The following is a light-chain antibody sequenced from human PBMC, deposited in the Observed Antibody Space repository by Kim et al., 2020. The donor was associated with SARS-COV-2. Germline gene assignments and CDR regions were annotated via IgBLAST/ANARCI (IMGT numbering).Light chain of an antibody. CDR2: DVD. J-gene: IGLJ2*01. CDR1: SSDVGAYDH. CDR3: SSYTVKGTPV. V-gene: IGLV2-14*03. Sequence: GQSITISCTGTSSDVGAYDHVSWYQQHPGKAPKLIIYDVDLRASGISDRFSGSRSGNTASLTISGLQAEDEALYHCSSYTVKGTPVFAGGTQLTVL.